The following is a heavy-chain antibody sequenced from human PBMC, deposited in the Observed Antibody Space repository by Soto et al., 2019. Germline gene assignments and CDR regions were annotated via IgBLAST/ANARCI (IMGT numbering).Heavy chain of an antibody. CDR3: AHRLPGPSGYDV. CDR1: GFSLTSGVVG. J-gene: IGHJ6*02. V-gene: IGHV2-5*01. CDR2: IYWNDEQ. D-gene: IGHD6-13*01. Sequence: QITLKASGPTLVKPTQPLTLTCTFSGFSLTSGVVGVGWIRQAPGEALEWLALIYWNDEQYYNPSLRNRLTITRDTAKNQVVLTMTNMDPVDTATYYCAHRLPGPSGYDVWGQGTTVTVSS.